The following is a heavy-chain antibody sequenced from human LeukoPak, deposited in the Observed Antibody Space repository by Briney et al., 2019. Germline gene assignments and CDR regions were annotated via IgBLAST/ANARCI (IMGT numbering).Heavy chain of an antibody. CDR1: GGSFSGYY. Sequence: SETLSLTCAVYGGSFSGYYWSWIRQPPGKGLEWIGEINHSGSTNYDPSLKSRVTISVDTSKNQFSLKLSSVTAADTAVYYCAGYCSSTSCWGNWGQGTLVTVSS. J-gene: IGHJ4*02. D-gene: IGHD2-2*01. CDR3: AGYCSSTSCWGN. V-gene: IGHV4-34*01. CDR2: INHSGST.